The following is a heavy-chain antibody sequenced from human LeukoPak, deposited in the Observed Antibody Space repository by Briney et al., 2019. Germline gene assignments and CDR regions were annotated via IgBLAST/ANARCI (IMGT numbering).Heavy chain of an antibody. CDR3: ARGVTAGLDY. CDR1: GYTFTSLD. V-gene: IGHV1-8*01. CDR2: MSPRSDKK. J-gene: IGHJ4*02. D-gene: IGHD2-21*02. Sequence: ASVRVSCKASGYTFTSLDINWVRQAPGQGPEWMGWMSPRSDKKGFAQKFQDRLTMTRDTSISTAYMDLSSLSSEDTAVYYCARGVTAGLDYWGQGTLVTVSS.